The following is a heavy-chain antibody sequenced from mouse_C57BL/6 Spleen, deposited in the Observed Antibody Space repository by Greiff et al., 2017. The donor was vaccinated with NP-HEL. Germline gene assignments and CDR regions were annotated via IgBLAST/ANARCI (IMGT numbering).Heavy chain of an antibody. Sequence: QVQLQQSGAELARPGASVKLSCKASGYTFTSYGISWVKQRTGQGLEWIGEIYPRSGNTYYNEKFKGKATLTADKSSSTAYMELRSLTSEDAAVYFCARKDYGSSYAMDYWGQGTSVTVSS. CDR1: GYTFTSYG. V-gene: IGHV1-81*01. D-gene: IGHD1-1*01. CDR2: IYPRSGNT. CDR3: ARKDYGSSYAMDY. J-gene: IGHJ4*01.